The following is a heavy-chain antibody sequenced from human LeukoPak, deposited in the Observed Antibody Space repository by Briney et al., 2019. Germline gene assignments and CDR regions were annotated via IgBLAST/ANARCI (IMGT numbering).Heavy chain of an antibody. V-gene: IGHV3-23*01. CDR3: AKDQMYYDFWSGLDY. D-gene: IGHD3-3*01. Sequence: GGSLRRSCAASGFTFSSYAMSWVRQAPGKGLEWVSAISGSGGSTYYADSVKGRFTISRDNSKNTLYLQMNSLRAEDTAVYYCAKDQMYYDFWSGLDYWGQGTLVTVSS. J-gene: IGHJ4*02. CDR1: GFTFSSYA. CDR2: ISGSGGST.